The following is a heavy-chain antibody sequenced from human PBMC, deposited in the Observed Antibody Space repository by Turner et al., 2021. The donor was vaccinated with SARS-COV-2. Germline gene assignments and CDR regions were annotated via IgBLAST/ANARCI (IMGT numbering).Heavy chain of an antibody. Sequence: QLQLQESGTGLVKPSETLSLTCTVSGASISSIIYYWGWIRQPPGKGLEWIGTIYSSGSTYYNPSLKSRVTIAVDASKNQLSLKLSSVTAADTAVYYCARRGDGGKSFDYWGQGTLVTVSS. CDR1: GASISSIIYY. J-gene: IGHJ4*02. CDR3: ARRGDGGKSFDY. D-gene: IGHD2-15*01. CDR2: IYSSGST. V-gene: IGHV4-39*01.